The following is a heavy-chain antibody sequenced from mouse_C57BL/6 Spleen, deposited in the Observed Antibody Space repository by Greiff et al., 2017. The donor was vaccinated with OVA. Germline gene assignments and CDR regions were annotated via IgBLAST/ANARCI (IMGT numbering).Heavy chain of an antibody. CDR3: ARSSSFLYFDV. J-gene: IGHJ1*03. Sequence: VKVVESGPGLVQPSQSLSITCTVSGFSLTSYGVHWVRQSPGKGLEWLGVIWSGGSTDYNAAFISRLSISKDNSKSQVFFKMNSLQADDTAIYYCARSSSFLYFDVWGTGTTVTVSS. D-gene: IGHD1-1*01. CDR1: GFSLTSYG. V-gene: IGHV2-2*01. CDR2: IWSGGST.